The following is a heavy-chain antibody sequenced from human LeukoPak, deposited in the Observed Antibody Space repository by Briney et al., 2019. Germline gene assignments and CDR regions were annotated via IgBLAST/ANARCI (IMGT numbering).Heavy chain of an antibody. V-gene: IGHV2-5*01. J-gene: IGHJ4*02. D-gene: IGHD4/OR15-4a*01. CDR1: GFSLTTRGVG. CDR2: LYWNDDQ. CDR3: AHTTFDYRDNSLGFDF. Sequence: GSGPTLVKPTQTLTLTCAFSGFSLTTRGVGVAWLRQPPGKALEWLALLYWNDDQQFHPSLKSRLAVTKDTSKDQVVLTMTTMDPVDTATYFCAHTTFDYRDNSLGFDFWGRGTLVTVSS.